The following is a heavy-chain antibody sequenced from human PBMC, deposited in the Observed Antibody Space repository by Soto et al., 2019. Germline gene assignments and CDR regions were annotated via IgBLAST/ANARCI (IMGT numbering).Heavy chain of an antibody. J-gene: IGHJ4*02. Sequence: EVQLVESGGDLVQPGGSLRLSCAASGFTFSTYWMHWVRQAPGKELLWVSRIKTDGTYATYADSVKGGFTISRDNAKNTLYLQMNSLRVEDAAVYYCAAGGSGYYANWGQGTLVTVSS. CDR2: IKTDGTYA. D-gene: IGHD3-22*01. V-gene: IGHV3-74*01. CDR3: AAGGSGYYAN. CDR1: GFTFSTYW.